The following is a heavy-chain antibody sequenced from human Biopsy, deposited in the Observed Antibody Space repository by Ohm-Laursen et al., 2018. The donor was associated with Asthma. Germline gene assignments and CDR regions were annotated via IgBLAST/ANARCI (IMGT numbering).Heavy chain of an antibody. Sequence: SLRLSCAASGFTFSSYSMHWVRQAPAKGLEWGAIISHEGWNKHYADSVKGRFTISRDSSRNTLYLQLSTLRVEDTAVYFCAKITTDRQKANNWFDPWGQGTLVTVSS. D-gene: IGHD3-22*01. J-gene: IGHJ5*02. CDR3: AKITTDRQKANNWFDP. CDR1: GFTFSSYS. V-gene: IGHV3-30*04. CDR2: ISHEGWNK.